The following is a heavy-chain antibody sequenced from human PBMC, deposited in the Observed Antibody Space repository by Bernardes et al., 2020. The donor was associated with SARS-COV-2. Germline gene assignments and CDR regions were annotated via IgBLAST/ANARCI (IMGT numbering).Heavy chain of an antibody. CDR2: IKSKTDDGTT. Sequence: GGSLRLSCAASGFSFSNSWMSWVRQAPGKGLEWVGLIKSKTDDGTTDYAAPVKDRFSISRDDSKNTLYLQMNSLKTEDTAVYYCTTDQMDYWGQGTLVTVSS. CDR3: TTDQMDY. V-gene: IGHV3-15*01. CDR1: GFSFSNSW. J-gene: IGHJ4*02.